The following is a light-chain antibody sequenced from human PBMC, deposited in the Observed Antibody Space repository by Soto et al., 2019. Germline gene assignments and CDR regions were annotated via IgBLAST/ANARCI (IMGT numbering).Light chain of an antibody. J-gene: IGLJ3*02. V-gene: IGLV1-40*01. CDR1: GSNLGTGFD. CDR3: CSYAGTYTLV. CDR2: GTS. Sequence: QSVLTQPPPGQRVTIACTGNGSNLGTGFDVQWYRQFPGRAPKLLLSGTSHRPSGVPDRFSGSKSGTSASLAITGLQADDEADYYCCSYAGTYTLVFGGGTKLTVL.